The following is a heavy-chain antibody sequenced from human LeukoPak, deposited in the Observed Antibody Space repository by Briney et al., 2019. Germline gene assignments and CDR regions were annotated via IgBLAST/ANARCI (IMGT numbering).Heavy chain of an antibody. Sequence: SETLSLTCAVYGGTFSGYYWSWIRQPPGQGLEWIGEINHSGSTNYNPSLKSRVTISVDTSKNQFSLKLSSVTAADTAVYYCARGRYSGSYGKVFDYWGQGTLVTVSS. J-gene: IGHJ4*02. V-gene: IGHV4-34*01. D-gene: IGHD1-26*01. CDR3: ARGRYSGSYGKVFDY. CDR1: GGTFSGYY. CDR2: INHSGST.